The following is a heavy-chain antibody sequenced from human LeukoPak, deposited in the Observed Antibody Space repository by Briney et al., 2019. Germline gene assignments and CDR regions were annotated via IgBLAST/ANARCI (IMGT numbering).Heavy chain of an antibody. V-gene: IGHV4-4*07. CDR3: ARDGAVADPRLYYYYYMDV. D-gene: IGHD6-19*01. CDR1: GGSISSYY. Sequence: SETLSLTCTVSGGSISSYYWSWIRQPAGKGLEWIRRIYTSGSTNYNPSLKSRVTMSVDTSKNQFSLKLSSVTAADTAVYYCARDGAVADPRLYYYYYMDVWGKGTTVTISS. J-gene: IGHJ6*03. CDR2: IYTSGST.